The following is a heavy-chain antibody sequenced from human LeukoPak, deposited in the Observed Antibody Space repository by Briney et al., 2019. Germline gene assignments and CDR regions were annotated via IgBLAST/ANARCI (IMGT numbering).Heavy chain of an antibody. CDR1: GGSMSPYY. CDR2: VFHSGSP. D-gene: IGHD6-19*01. J-gene: IGHJ4*02. Sequence: SETLSLTCTVSGGSMSPYYWTWIRQPPGRGLEYIGFVFHSGSPHYNPSFNSRVTTSVDTSKNQFSLRLTSVTAADTAIYYCAGGGPGSEVLYYFDYWGPGTLVTVSS. V-gene: IGHV4-59*01. CDR3: AGGGPGSEVLYYFDY.